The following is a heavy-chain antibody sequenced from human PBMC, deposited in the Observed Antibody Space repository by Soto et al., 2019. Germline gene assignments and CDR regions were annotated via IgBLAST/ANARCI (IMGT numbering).Heavy chain of an antibody. CDR3: ARYKDTAMGRDYYYGMDV. V-gene: IGHV5-51*01. Sequence: GESLKISCKGSGYSFTSYWIGWVRQMPGKGLEWMGIIYPGDSDTRYSPSFQGQVTISADKSISTAYLQWSSLKASDTAMYYCARYKDTAMGRDYYYGMDVWGQGTTVTVSS. CDR2: IYPGDSDT. D-gene: IGHD5-18*01. CDR1: GYSFTSYW. J-gene: IGHJ6*02.